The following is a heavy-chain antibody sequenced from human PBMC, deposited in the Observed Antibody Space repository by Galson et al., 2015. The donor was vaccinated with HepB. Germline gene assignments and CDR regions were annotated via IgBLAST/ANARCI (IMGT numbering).Heavy chain of an antibody. CDR3: ARDHDYGDYDTGMGAFDI. CDR2: ISSSSSYT. Sequence: SLRLSCAASGFTFSDYYMSWIRQAPGKGLEWVSYISSSSSYTNYADSVKGRFTISRDNAKNSLYLQMNSLRAEDTAVYYCARDHDYGDYDTGMGAFDIWGQGTMVTVSS. J-gene: IGHJ3*02. V-gene: IGHV3-11*05. D-gene: IGHD4-17*01. CDR1: GFTFSDYY.